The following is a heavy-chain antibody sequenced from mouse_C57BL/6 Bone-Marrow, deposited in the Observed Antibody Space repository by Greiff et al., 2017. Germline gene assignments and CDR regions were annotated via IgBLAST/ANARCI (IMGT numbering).Heavy chain of an antibody. D-gene: IGHD2-5*01. CDR1: GYTFTSYW. Sequence: LKQPGAELVKPGASVKMSCKASGYTFTSYWITWVKQRPGQGLEWIGDIYPGSGSTNYNEKFKSKATLTVDTSSSTAYMQLSSLTSEDSAVYYCARPCYSNYWYFDVWGTGTTVTVSS. CDR3: ARPCYSNYWYFDV. V-gene: IGHV1-55*01. J-gene: IGHJ1*03. CDR2: IYPGSGST.